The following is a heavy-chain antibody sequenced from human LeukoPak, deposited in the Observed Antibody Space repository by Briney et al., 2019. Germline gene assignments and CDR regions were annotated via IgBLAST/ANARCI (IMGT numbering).Heavy chain of an antibody. CDR1: GFSFRSYG. CDR2: TWYDGSNN. D-gene: IGHD3-22*01. V-gene: IGHV3-33*01. J-gene: IGHJ4*02. CDR3: ARDLGWRSGYYSDY. Sequence: GRSLRLSCAASGFSFRSYGMHWVRRAPGKGLEWVAVTWYDGSNNYYADSVKGRFTISRDNSKNTLYLQMNSLRAEDTAVYYCARDLGWRSGYYSDYWGQGTLVTVSS.